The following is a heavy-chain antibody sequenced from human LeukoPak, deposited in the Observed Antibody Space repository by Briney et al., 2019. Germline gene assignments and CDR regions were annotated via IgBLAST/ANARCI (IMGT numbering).Heavy chain of an antibody. CDR2: MNPNSGNT. CDR3: ARGEDYGDYWFDP. V-gene: IGHV1-8*02. D-gene: IGHD4-17*01. J-gene: IGHJ5*02. CDR1: GGTFSSYA. Sequence: ASVKVSCKASGGTFSSYAISWVRQATGQGLEWMGWMNPNSGNTGYAQKFQGRVTMTRNTSISTAYMELSSLRSEDTAVYYCARGEDYGDYWFDPWGQGTLVTVSS.